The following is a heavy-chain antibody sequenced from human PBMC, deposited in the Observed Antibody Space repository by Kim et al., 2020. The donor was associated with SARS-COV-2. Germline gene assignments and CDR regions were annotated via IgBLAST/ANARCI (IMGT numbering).Heavy chain of an antibody. D-gene: IGHD5-12*01. V-gene: IGHV3-23*01. Sequence: DSVKGRFTTTRDTSKNTLFLQMNSLRAEDTAVYYCVKETGSGYTSYFDYWGQGALVTVSS. CDR3: VKETGSGYTSYFDY. J-gene: IGHJ4*02.